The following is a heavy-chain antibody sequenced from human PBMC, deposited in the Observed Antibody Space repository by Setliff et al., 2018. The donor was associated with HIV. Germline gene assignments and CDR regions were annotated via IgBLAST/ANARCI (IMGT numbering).Heavy chain of an antibody. Sequence: SETLSLTCTVSSGSISSTTHYWGWVRQPPGKGLEWIGSVYYSGSTYYSPSLTSRVTISVDTSKNQFSLKLSSVTAADTAVYYCARHAETSGSYYSHHFDYWGQGTLVTVSS. D-gene: IGHD1-26*01. V-gene: IGHV4-39*01. J-gene: IGHJ4*02. CDR3: ARHAETSGSYYSHHFDY. CDR2: VYYSGST. CDR1: SGSISSTTHY.